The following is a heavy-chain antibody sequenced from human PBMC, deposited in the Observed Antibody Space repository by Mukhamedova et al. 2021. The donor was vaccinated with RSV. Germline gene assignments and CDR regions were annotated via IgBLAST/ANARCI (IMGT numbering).Heavy chain of an antibody. V-gene: IGHV3-15*01. CDR3: TTESYYTIEY. D-gene: IGHD3-10*01. Sequence: KNDGGTTVYAAPVKGRFTISRDDSKNTVYLQMDSLKTEDTAVYYCTTESYYTIEYWGQGTLVTVSS. J-gene: IGHJ4*02. CDR2: KNDGGTT.